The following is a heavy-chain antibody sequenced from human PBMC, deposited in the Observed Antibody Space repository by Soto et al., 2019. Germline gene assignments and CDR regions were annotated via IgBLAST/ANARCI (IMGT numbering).Heavy chain of an antibody. Sequence: GGSLRLSCTASGFTFGDYAMTWVRQAPGKGLEWVGFIRSEAYGGTTEYAASVKGRFTIPRDDSRSIAYLQMNSLKTEDTAVYYCSRVFSARPFDYWGQGTLVTVSS. V-gene: IGHV3-49*04. CDR2: IRSEAYGGTT. CDR1: GFTFGDYA. CDR3: SRVFSARPFDY. J-gene: IGHJ4*02. D-gene: IGHD2-21*01.